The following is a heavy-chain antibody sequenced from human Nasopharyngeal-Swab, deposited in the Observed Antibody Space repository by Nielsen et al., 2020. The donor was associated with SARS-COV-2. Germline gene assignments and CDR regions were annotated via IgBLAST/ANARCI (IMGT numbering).Heavy chain of an antibody. J-gene: IGHJ6*03. CDR3: ARASPDCSSTSCPYYYYYYMDV. D-gene: IGHD2-2*01. V-gene: IGHV3-69-1*02. CDR2: ISSSSYI. Sequence: WSRQPPGKGLEWVSSISSSSYIYHADSVKGRFTISRDNAKNSLYLQMNSLRAEDTAVYYCARASPDCSSTSCPYYYYYYMDVWGKGTTVTVSS.